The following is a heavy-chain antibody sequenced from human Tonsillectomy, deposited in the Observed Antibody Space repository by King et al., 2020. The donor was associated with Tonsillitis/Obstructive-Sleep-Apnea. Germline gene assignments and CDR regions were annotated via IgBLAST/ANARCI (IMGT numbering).Heavy chain of an antibody. CDR1: GFTFEDYA. CDR3: AKVNGCGYYGSGSYYNWYFDL. V-gene: IGHV3-43*02. J-gene: IGHJ2*01. D-gene: IGHD3-10*01. CDR2: ISGDGGST. Sequence: VQLVESGGGVVQPGGSLRLSCAASGFTFEDYAMHWVRQAPGKGLEWVSLISGDGGSTYYADSVKGRFTISRDNSKNSLYLQMNSLRTEDTALYYCAKVNGCGYYGSGSYYNWYFDLWGRGTLVTVSS.